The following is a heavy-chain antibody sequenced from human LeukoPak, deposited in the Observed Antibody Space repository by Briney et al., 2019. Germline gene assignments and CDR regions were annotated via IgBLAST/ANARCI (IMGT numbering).Heavy chain of an antibody. CDR2: IYYSGST. D-gene: IGHD5-18*01. CDR1: GGSISSYY. J-gene: IGHJ3*02. CDR3: ARLYVDTAMVDAFDI. V-gene: IGHV4-59*01. Sequence: SETLSLTCTVSGGSISSYYWSWIRQPPGKGLEWIGYIYYSGSTNYNPSLKSRVTISVDTSKNQFSLKLSSVTAADTAVYYCARLYVDTAMVDAFDIWGQGTMVTVSS.